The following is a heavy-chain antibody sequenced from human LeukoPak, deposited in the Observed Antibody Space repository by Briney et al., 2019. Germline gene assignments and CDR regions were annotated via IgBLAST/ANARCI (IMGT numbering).Heavy chain of an antibody. Sequence: GGSLRLSCAASGFTFSNAWMSWVRQAPGKGLEWVGRIKSKTDGGTTDYAAPVKGRFTISRDDSKNTLYLQMNSLKTEDTAVYYCTTDLYDFWSEEDAFDIWGQGTMVTVSS. CDR3: TTDLYDFWSEEDAFDI. J-gene: IGHJ3*02. D-gene: IGHD3-3*01. CDR1: GFTFSNAW. CDR2: IKSKTDGGTT. V-gene: IGHV3-15*01.